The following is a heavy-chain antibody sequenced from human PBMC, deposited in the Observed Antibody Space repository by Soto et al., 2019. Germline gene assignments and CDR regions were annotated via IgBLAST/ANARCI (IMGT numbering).Heavy chain of an antibody. CDR3: ARGGSLYWYFDL. CDR1: GYTFTSYA. CDR2: INAGNGNT. J-gene: IGHJ2*01. D-gene: IGHD1-26*01. V-gene: IGHV1-3*01. Sequence: QVQLVQSGAEVKKPGASVKVSCKASGYTFTSYAMHWVRQAPGQRLEWMGWINAGNGNTKYSQNFQGRVTITRDTSATTAYRELSSLRSEDTAVYSCARGGSLYWYFDLWGRGNLVTVSS.